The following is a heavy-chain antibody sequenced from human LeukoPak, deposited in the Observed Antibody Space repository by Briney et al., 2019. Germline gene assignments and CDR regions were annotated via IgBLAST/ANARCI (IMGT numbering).Heavy chain of an antibody. CDR1: GGSISSYY. CDR2: IYYSGST. J-gene: IGHJ4*02. CDR3: ARHYGSGKPWFDY. D-gene: IGHD3-10*01. Sequence: TETLSLTCTVSGGSISSYYWSWIRQPPGKGLEWIGYIYYSGSTNYNPSLKSRVTISVDTSKNQFSLKLSSVTAADTAVYYCARHYGSGKPWFDYWGQGTLVTVSS. V-gene: IGHV4-59*01.